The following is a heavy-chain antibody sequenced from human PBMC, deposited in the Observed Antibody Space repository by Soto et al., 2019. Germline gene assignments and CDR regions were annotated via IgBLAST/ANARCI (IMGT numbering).Heavy chain of an antibody. CDR2: IYYSGST. CDR1: GGSISSSSYY. V-gene: IGHV4-39*01. CDR3: AGRSGYSYGYDY. Sequence: PSETLSLTCTVSGGSISSSSYYWGWIRQPPGKGLEWIGSIYYSGSTYYNPSLKSRVTISVDTSKNQFSLKLSSVTAADTAVYYCAGRSGYSYGYDYWGQGTLVTVSS. D-gene: IGHD5-18*01. J-gene: IGHJ4*02.